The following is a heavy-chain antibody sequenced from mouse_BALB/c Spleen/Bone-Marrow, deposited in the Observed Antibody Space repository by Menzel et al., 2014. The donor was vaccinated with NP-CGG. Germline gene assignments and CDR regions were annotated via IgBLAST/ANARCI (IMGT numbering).Heavy chain of an antibody. V-gene: IGHV2-5-1*01. D-gene: IGHD2-10*02. CDR1: GFSLTSYG. J-gene: IGHJ4*01. CDR3: AKNNKYGNYGGLDAMDY. CDR2: IWRGGST. Sequence: QVQLQQSGPSLVQPSQSLSITCTVSGFSLTSYGVHWVRQSPGKDLEWLGVIWRGGSTDYNAAFMSRLSITKDNSKSQVFFKMNSLQADDTAIYYCAKNNKYGNYGGLDAMDYWGQGTSVTVSS.